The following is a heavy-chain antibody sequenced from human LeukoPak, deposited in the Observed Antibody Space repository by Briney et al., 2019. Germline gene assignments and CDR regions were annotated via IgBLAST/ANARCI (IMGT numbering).Heavy chain of an antibody. Sequence: GGSLRLSCAASGFTFSSYAMSWVRQAPGKGLEWVSAISGSGGSTYYADSVKGRFTISRDNSKNTLYLQMNSLRAEDTAVYYCARRSLSSTSLDYYYYYMDVWGKGTTVTVSS. D-gene: IGHD2-2*01. CDR3: ARRSLSSTSLDYYYYYMDV. CDR2: ISGSGGST. V-gene: IGHV3-23*01. J-gene: IGHJ6*03. CDR1: GFTFSSYA.